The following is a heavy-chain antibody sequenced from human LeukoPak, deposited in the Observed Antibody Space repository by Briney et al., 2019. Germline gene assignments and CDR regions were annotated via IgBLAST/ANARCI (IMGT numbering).Heavy chain of an antibody. Sequence: ASETLSLTCSVSGDSISSARNYWGWIRQSPGKGLEWLASVYSSGSTHSNPSLTSRVSISIDMSKNQFSLKLYSVTASDAAIYYCARHLSGTAMAHYFDFWGQGTLVTVSS. CDR3: ARHLSGTAMAHYFDF. CDR2: VYSSGST. V-gene: IGHV4-39*01. J-gene: IGHJ4*02. D-gene: IGHD5-18*01. CDR1: GDSISSARNY.